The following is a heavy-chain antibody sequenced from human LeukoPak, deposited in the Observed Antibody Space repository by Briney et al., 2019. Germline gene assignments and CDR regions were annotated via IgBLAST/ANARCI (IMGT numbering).Heavy chain of an antibody. V-gene: IGHV4-59*01. CDR3: ARTGGSYSSPFEY. D-gene: IGHD1-26*01. CDR2: IYYSGRT. CDR1: GDSISSYY. Sequence: PSETLSLTCTVSGDSISSYYWRWLRQPPGRGVEGVGNIYYSGRTNYTPSLKSRVTISVDTSKNQFSLKMSSVTAADTAVYYCARTGGSYSSPFEYWGQGTLVTVSS. J-gene: IGHJ4*02.